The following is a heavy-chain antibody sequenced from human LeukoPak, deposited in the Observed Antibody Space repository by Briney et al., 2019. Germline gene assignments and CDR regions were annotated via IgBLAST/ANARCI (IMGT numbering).Heavy chain of an antibody. CDR2: ISSSSSYI. CDR1: GFTFSSYS. J-gene: IGHJ3*02. V-gene: IGHV3-21*01. CDR3: AKDYDSSGWAAFDI. D-gene: IGHD3-22*01. Sequence: GSLRLSCAASGFTFSSYSMNWVRQAPGKGLEWVSSISSSSSYIYYADSVKGRFTISRDNAKNSLYLQMNSLRAEDTAVYYCAKDYDSSGWAAFDIWGQGTMVTVSS.